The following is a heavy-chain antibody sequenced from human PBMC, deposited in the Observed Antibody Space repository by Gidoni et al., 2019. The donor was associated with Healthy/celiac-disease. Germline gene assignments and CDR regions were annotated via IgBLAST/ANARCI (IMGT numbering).Heavy chain of an antibody. CDR3: ARDPNYDILTGYYFDY. V-gene: IGHV3-30-3*01. Sequence: QVQLVESGGGVVQPGRSLRLYCAASGFPFRSYAMHWVRQAPGKGLEWVAVISYDGSNKYYADSVKGRFTISRDNSKNTLYLQMNSLRAEDTAVYYCARDPNYDILTGYYFDYWGQGTLVTVSS. CDR2: ISYDGSNK. D-gene: IGHD3-9*01. CDR1: GFPFRSYA. J-gene: IGHJ4*02.